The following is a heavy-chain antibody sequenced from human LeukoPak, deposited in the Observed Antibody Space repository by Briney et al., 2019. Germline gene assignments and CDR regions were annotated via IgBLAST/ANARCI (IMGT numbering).Heavy chain of an antibody. V-gene: IGHV3-21*04. CDR3: ARVPDAMLGYFDY. J-gene: IGHJ4*02. Sequence: GGSLRLSCAASGFTFSSYSMNWVRQAPGKGLEWVSSISSSSSYIYYADSVKGRFTISRDNAKNSLYLQMNSLRAEDTALYYCARVPDAMLGYFDYWGQGTLVTVSS. D-gene: IGHD2-2*01. CDR1: GFTFSSYS. CDR2: ISSSSSYI.